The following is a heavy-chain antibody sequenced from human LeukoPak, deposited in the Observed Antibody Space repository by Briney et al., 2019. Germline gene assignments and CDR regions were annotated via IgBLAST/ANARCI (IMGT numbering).Heavy chain of an antibody. V-gene: IGHV4-30-2*01. Sequence: PSQTLSLTCAVSGGSISSGGYSWSWIRQPPGKGLEWIGYIYHSGSTYYNPSLKSRVTISVDRSKNQFSPKLSSVTAADTAVYYCARDSPGLTDWGQGTLVTVSS. CDR3: ARDSPGLTD. J-gene: IGHJ4*02. CDR2: IYHSGST. CDR1: GGSISSGGYS.